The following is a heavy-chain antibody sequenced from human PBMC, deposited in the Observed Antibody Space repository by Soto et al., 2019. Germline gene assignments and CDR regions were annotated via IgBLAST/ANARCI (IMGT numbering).Heavy chain of an antibody. CDR1: GFTVSSNY. Sequence: EVQLVESGGGLVQPGGSLRLSCAASGFTVSSNYMSWVRQAPGKGLEWVSVIYSGGSTYYADSVKGRFTISRDNSKNTLYLQMNSLRAEDTAVYYCARAGDYAADAFDIWGQGTMVTVSS. CDR3: ARAGDYAADAFDI. V-gene: IGHV3-66*01. D-gene: IGHD4-17*01. CDR2: IYSGGST. J-gene: IGHJ3*02.